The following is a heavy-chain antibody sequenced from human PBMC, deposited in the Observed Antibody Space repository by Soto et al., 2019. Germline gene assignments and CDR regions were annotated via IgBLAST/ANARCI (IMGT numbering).Heavy chain of an antibody. V-gene: IGHV1-8*01. CDR3: AGGRPPIGRGVKIGMDV. D-gene: IGHD3-10*01. Sequence: ASVKVSCKASGYTFTSYDINWVRQATGQGLEWMGWMNPNSGNTGYAQKFQGRVTMTRNTSISTAYMELSSLRSEDTAVYYCAGGRPPIGRGVKIGMDVWGQGTTVTVSS. CDR1: GYTFTSYD. J-gene: IGHJ6*02. CDR2: MNPNSGNT.